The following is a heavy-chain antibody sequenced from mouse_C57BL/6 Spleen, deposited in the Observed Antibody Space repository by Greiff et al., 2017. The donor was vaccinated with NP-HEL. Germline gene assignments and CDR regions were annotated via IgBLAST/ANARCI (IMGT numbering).Heavy chain of an antibody. J-gene: IGHJ2*01. CDR3: ARRITTVVAYYFEG. CDR1: GYAFSSSW. Sequence: QVQLKESGPELVKPGASVTISCKASGYAFSSSWMNWVKQRPGKGLAWIGRIYPGDGSTNYNGTFKGKATLTADKSSSPAYMQLSSMTAEASTVYFCARRITTVVAYYFEGRGKGTTLTVSS. D-gene: IGHD1-1*01. CDR2: IYPGDGST. V-gene: IGHV1-82*01.